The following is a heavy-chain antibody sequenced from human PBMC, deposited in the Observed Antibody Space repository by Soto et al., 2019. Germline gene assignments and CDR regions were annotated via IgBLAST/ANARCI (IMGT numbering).Heavy chain of an antibody. CDR3: GRNLPSGGTYYIDY. CDR1: GFIFSDHY. D-gene: IGHD1-26*01. V-gene: IGHV3-72*01. CDR2: VRDKANGYTT. J-gene: IGHJ4*02. Sequence: EVQLVESGGGLVEPGGSLRLSCAASGFIFSDHYMDWVRQAPGKGLEWIGRVRDKANGYTTEYAASVRGRFTVSRDDQKNSLDLKMNSLQMEDTAMYYCGRNLPSGGTYYIDYGGQGPLVTFSS.